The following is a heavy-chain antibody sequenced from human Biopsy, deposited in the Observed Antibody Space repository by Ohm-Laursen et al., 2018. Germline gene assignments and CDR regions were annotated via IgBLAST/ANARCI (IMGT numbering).Heavy chain of an antibody. V-gene: IGHV1-69*06. Sequence: GSSVKVSCKVPGGTFSNYGVNWVRQAPGQALEGLGGNIPILGTGNYAQKFQDRVTVAADTSTSTATMELRSLRSDDTAVYYCATKLTGYFHHWGQGTLVIVSS. CDR1: GGTFSNYG. CDR2: NIPILGTG. D-gene: IGHD3-9*01. CDR3: ATKLTGYFHH. J-gene: IGHJ1*01.